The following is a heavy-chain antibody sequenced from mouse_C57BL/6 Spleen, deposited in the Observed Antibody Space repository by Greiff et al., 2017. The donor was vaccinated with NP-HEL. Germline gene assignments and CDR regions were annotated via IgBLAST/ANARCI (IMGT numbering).Heavy chain of an antibody. Sequence: DVKLQESGPGLVKPSQSLSLTCSVTGYSITSGYYWNWIRQFPGNKLEWMGYISYDGSNNYNPSLKNRISITRDTSKKQFFLKLNSVTTEDTATYYCAREGYYDYDGGFAYWGQGTLVTVSA. D-gene: IGHD2-4*01. J-gene: IGHJ3*01. CDR2: ISYDGSN. V-gene: IGHV3-6*01. CDR3: AREGYYDYDGGFAY. CDR1: GYSITSGYY.